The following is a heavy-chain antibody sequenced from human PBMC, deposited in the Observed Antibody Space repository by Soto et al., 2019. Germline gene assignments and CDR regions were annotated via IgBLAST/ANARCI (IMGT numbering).Heavy chain of an antibody. CDR2: IKTDGSDT. Sequence: EVQLVESGGGLVQPGGSLRLSCAASGFTFSSYWMHWVRQSPGKGLVWVSRIKTDGSDTHYADSVRGRFTISRDNAKNTLYLQMNSLRDEETAVYYCARPRTSDWAYDIWGQGTMVIVSS. V-gene: IGHV3-74*01. D-gene: IGHD3-9*01. CDR1: GFTFSSYW. CDR3: ARPRTSDWAYDI. J-gene: IGHJ3*02.